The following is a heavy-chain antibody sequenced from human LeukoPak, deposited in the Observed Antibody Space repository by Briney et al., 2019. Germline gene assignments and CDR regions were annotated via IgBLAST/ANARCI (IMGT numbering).Heavy chain of an antibody. CDR3: AGDNSQDAFDI. J-gene: IGHJ3*02. D-gene: IGHD4-23*01. Sequence: SETLSLTCTVSGGSISSYYWSWIRQPPGKGLEWIGYIYYSGSTNYNPSLKSRVTISVDTSKNQFSLKLSSVTAADTAVYYCAGDNSQDAFDIWGQGTMVTVSS. V-gene: IGHV4-59*01. CDR1: GGSISSYY. CDR2: IYYSGST.